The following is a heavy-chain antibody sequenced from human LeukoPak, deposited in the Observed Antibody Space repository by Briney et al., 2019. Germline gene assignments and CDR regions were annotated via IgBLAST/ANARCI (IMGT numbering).Heavy chain of an antibody. CDR3: ARGLSYDYYDSFDM. J-gene: IGHJ3*02. Sequence: PSETLSLTCTVSGGSISSSSYYWGWIRQPPGKGLEWIGSIYYSGSTYYNPSLKSRVTISVDTSKNQSSLKLSSVTAADTAVYYCARGLSYDYYDSFDMWGQGTMVTVSS. D-gene: IGHD3-16*01. V-gene: IGHV4-39*07. CDR2: IYYSGST. CDR1: GGSISSSSYY.